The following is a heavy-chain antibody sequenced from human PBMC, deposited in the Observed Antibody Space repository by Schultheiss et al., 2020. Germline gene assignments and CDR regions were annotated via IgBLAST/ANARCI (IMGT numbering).Heavy chain of an antibody. CDR3: ARGERWSHFDY. V-gene: IGHV4-59*08. CDR2: IYDSGST. CDR1: GGSISSDY. D-gene: IGHD5-24*01. Sequence: LRLSCTVSGGSISSDYWSWIRQPPGKGLEWIGYIYDSGSTNYNPSLESRVTISEDTSKNQFSLKLSSVTAADTAVYYCARGERWSHFDYWGQGILVTVSS. J-gene: IGHJ4*02.